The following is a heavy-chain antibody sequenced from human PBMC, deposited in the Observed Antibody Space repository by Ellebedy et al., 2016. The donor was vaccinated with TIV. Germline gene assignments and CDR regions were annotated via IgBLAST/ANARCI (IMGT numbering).Heavy chain of an antibody. CDR1: GGSISSYY. Sequence: GSLRLSCTVSGGSISSYYWSWIRQPPGKGLEWIGYIYYSGSTNYNPSLKSRVTISVDTSKNQFSLKLSSVTAADTAVYYCARDPSGLYYGMDVWGQGTTVTVSS. CDR2: IYYSGST. V-gene: IGHV4-59*01. D-gene: IGHD3-10*01. J-gene: IGHJ6*02. CDR3: ARDPSGLYYGMDV.